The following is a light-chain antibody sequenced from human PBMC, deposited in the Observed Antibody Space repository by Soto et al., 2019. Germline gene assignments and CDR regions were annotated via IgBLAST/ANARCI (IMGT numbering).Light chain of an antibody. J-gene: IGKJ1*01. Sequence: EIVLTQSPGTLSLSPGDRATLSCRASETVTGKYLAWYQQKAGQAPRLLIFAASNRATGIPDRFSGSGSGTDFTLTISRLEPEDFVVYFCQQYSSPPQTFGQGTKVEIK. CDR3: QQYSSPPQT. V-gene: IGKV3-20*01. CDR2: AAS. CDR1: ETVTGKY.